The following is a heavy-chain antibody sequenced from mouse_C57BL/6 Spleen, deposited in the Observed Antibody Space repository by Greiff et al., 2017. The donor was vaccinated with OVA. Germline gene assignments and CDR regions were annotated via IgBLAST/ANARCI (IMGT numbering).Heavy chain of an antibody. J-gene: IGHJ2*01. Sequence: QVQLQQSGAELVRPGASVTLSCKASGYTFTDYEMHWVKQTPVHGLEWIGAIDPETGGTAYNQKFKGKAILTADKSSSTAYMELRSLTSEDSAVYYCTRGCITTVVANFDYWGQGTTLTVSS. CDR3: TRGCITTVVANFDY. V-gene: IGHV1-15*01. D-gene: IGHD1-1*01. CDR1: GYTFTDYE. CDR2: IDPETGGT.